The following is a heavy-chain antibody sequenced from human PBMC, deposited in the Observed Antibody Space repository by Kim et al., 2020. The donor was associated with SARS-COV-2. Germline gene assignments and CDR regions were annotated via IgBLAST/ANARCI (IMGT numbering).Heavy chain of an antibody. CDR3: AMRGTHRTFDY. Sequence: GGSLRLSCEASGFTFSSQVMSWVRQAPGKGLEWVSSISGSGGDTSYADSVKGRFIISRDNSKSTLYLQMNSLRAEDTAVYFCAMRGTHRTFDYWGQGHLVTVSS. J-gene: IGHJ4*02. CDR2: ISGSGGDT. D-gene: IGHD1-26*01. V-gene: IGHV3-23*01. CDR1: GFTFSSQV.